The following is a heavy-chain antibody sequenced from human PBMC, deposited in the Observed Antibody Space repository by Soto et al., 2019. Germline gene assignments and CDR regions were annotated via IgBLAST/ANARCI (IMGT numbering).Heavy chain of an antibody. CDR2: IYWNDDK. D-gene: IGHD3-22*01. Sequence: QITLKESGPPLLKPTQNLTLTCTFSGFSLSTNRVGVGWIRQSPGKALECLALIYWNDDKRYSPSLKSRLTVTKDTSKNQVVLTMTNMDPVDTATYYCARVGYYDSSGYVLAFDIWGQGTMVTVSS. V-gene: IGHV2-5*01. CDR1: GFSLSTNRVG. CDR3: ARVGYYDSSGYVLAFDI. J-gene: IGHJ3*02.